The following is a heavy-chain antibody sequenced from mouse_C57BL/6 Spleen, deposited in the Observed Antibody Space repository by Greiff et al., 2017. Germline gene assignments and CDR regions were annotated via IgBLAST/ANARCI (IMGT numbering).Heavy chain of an antibody. V-gene: IGHV1-59*01. CDR3: ARRDFDYDYLFDY. CDR1: GYTFTSYW. J-gene: IGHJ2*01. D-gene: IGHD2-4*01. CDR2: IDPSDSYT. Sequence: VQLQQPGAELVRPGTSVKLSCKASGYTFTSYWMHWVKQRPGQGLEWIGVIDPSDSYTNYNQKFKGKATLTVDTSSSTAYMQLRSLTSEDAAVYYCARRDFDYDYLFDYWGTGTTLTVSS.